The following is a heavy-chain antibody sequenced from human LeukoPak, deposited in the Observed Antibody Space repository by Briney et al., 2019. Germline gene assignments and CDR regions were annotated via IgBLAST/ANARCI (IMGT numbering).Heavy chain of an antibody. CDR3: ARILGNYYGMDV. CDR2: IYYSGST. D-gene: IGHD1-26*01. Sequence: SETLSLTCTVSGGSISSYYWSWIRQPPGKGLEWIGYIYYSGSTNYNPSLKSRVTISVDTSKNQFSLKLSSVTAADTAVYYCARILGNYYGMDVWGQGTTVTVSS. J-gene: IGHJ6*02. V-gene: IGHV4-59*08. CDR1: GGSISSYY.